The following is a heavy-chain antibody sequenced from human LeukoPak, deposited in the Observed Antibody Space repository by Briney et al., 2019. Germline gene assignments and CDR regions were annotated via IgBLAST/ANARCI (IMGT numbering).Heavy chain of an antibody. Sequence: KPSETLSLTCIISGDFVCISHEYGGWIRQPPGKGLEWIGSIHRSGNTYYNPSLKSRLTTYVDISKNQFSLSLTSVTAADPAVYYWLRDSYGCNWDFYFWGQETQVTVSS. CDR2: IHRSGNT. CDR3: LRDSYGCNWDFYF. D-gene: IGHD5-18*01. J-gene: IGHJ4*02. V-gene: IGHV4-39*01. CDR1: GDFVCISHEY.